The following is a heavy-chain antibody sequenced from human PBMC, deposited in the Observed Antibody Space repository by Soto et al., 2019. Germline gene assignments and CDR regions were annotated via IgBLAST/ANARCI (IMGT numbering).Heavy chain of an antibody. D-gene: IGHD6-19*01. J-gene: IGHJ4*02. V-gene: IGHV4-34*02. CDR3: ARDDSSGVIDQ. Sequence: QVQLQQWGAGLLKSSETLSLTCSLSGGSFSGYYWAWLRQSPGKGLEWIGEISFTGTTNYKSSLNNPFTMFLDTSKDLFTIRLISVVAADSAFYFCARDDSSGVIDQWGQGTQFVVSS. CDR2: ISFTGTT. CDR1: GGSFSGYY.